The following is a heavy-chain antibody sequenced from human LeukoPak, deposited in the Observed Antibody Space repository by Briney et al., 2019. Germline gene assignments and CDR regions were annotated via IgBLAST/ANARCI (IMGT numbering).Heavy chain of an antibody. Sequence: TSETLSLTCAVYGGSFSDYYWSWIRQPPGEGLEWIGEINHSGSTNYNPSLKSLKSRVTISVDTSKNQFSLKLSSVTAADTAVYYCARGRGVDGYYFDYWGQGTLVTVSS. D-gene: IGHD3-22*01. CDR2: INHSGST. J-gene: IGHJ4*02. V-gene: IGHV4-34*01. CDR3: ARGRGVDGYYFDY. CDR1: GGSFSDYY.